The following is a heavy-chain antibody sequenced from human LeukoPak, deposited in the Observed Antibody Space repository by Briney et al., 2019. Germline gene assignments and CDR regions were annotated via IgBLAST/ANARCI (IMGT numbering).Heavy chain of an antibody. V-gene: IGHV3-74*01. Sequence: GGSLRLSCAASGFTFSSYWMHWVRQAPGKGLVLVSHINSDGITTSYADSVKGRFTVSRDNAKNTLYLQMNSLRVEDTAVYYCARGRGYYGSGSYEVSFDYWGQGTLVTVSS. D-gene: IGHD3-10*01. CDR2: INSDGITT. CDR1: GFTFSSYW. J-gene: IGHJ4*02. CDR3: ARGRGYYGSGSYEVSFDY.